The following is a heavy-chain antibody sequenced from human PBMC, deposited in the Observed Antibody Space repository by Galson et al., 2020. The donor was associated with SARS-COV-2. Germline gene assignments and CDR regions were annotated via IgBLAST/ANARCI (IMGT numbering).Heavy chain of an antibody. D-gene: IGHD1-26*01. CDR2: INCNSSSI. CDR3: AKDRGYSRTVFDY. Sequence: SLKIFCAASGITFDDFVMHWVRQDPGKGLEWDSGINCNSSSIGYADSVKGRFTIPRDNAKNYPYLQMNSRRAEDTALYYCAKDRGYSRTVFDYGGQGTLVTVSS. V-gene: IGHV3-9*01. CDR1: GITFDDFV. J-gene: IGHJ4*02.